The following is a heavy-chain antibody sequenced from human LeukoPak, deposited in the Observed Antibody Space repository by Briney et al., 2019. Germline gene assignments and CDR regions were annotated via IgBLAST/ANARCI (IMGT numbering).Heavy chain of an antibody. CDR1: GFTFSRYW. CDR3: ARASDGTAARDY. V-gene: IGHV3-7*01. CDR2: INEDGSEE. Sequence: GGSLRLSCAPSGFTFSRYWMSWVRQAPGKGLEWVANINEDGSEEYYVDSVRGRFTIARDNAKNSLYLQMNSLRAEDTAVYYCARASDGTAARDYWGQGTLVTVSS. D-gene: IGHD2-15*01. J-gene: IGHJ4*02.